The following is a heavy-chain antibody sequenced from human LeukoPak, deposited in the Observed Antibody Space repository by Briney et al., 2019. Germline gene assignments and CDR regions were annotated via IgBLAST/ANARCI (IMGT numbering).Heavy chain of an antibody. CDR3: ASFLFYYDSSGYPHWFDP. CDR2: INPNSGGT. D-gene: IGHD3-22*01. Sequence: GASVKVSCKASGYTFTGYYMHWVRQAPGQGLEWMGWINPNSGGTNYAQKFQGRVTMTRDTSISTAYMELSRLRSDDTAVYYCASFLFYYDSSGYPHWFDPWGQEPWSPSPQ. V-gene: IGHV1-2*02. J-gene: IGHJ5*02. CDR1: GYTFTGYY.